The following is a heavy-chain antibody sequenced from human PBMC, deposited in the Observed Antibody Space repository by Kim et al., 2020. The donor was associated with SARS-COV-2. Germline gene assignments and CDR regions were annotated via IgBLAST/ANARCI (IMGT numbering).Heavy chain of an antibody. CDR1: GYTFTSYG. D-gene: IGHD4-17*01. J-gene: IGHJ6*02. CDR2: ISAYNGNT. V-gene: IGHV1-18*01. CDR3: ARDFTDYGDLDYYYYGMDV. Sequence: ASVTVSCKASGYTFTSYGISWVRQAPGQGLEWMGWISAYNGNTNYAQKLQGRVTMTTDTSTSTAYMELRSLRSDDTAVYYCARDFTDYGDLDYYYYGMDVWGQGTTVTVSS.